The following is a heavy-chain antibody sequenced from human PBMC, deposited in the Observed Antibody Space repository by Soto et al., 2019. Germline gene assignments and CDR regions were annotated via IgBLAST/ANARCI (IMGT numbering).Heavy chain of an antibody. Sequence: QVQLVQSGAEVKKSGASVKISCKASGYTLTHYYMHWVRQAPGQGLEWVGRINPSGGSTSYAQKLQGRVTVTSDTSTGTVYLELSSLRSEDTAVYYCAKVLLRYFDVVSWGQGTLITVSS. J-gene: IGHJ5*01. CDR3: AKVLLRYFDVVS. V-gene: IGHV1-46*04. CDR2: INPSGGST. D-gene: IGHD3-9*01. CDR1: GYTLTHYY.